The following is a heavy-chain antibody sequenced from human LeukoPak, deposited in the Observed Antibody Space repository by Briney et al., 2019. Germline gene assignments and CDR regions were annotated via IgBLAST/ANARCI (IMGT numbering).Heavy chain of an antibody. CDR3: AKDGSWACTD. J-gene: IGHJ4*02. V-gene: IGHV3-30*02. CDR1: GFTFSKSA. Sequence: GGSLRLSCVTSGFTFSKSAMHWDRQSPGKGLEWVAYIAHHGNNYYYLDSVKGRFTISRDNSKGTLYLQMNSLRPDDTALYYCAKDGSWACTDWGQGTPVTVSA. CDR2: IAHHGNNY. D-gene: IGHD3-10*01.